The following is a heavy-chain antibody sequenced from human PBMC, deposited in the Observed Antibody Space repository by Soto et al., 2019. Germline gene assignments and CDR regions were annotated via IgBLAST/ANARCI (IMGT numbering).Heavy chain of an antibody. Sequence: EVQLVESGGGLVQPGGSLRLSCVASGFTVSNNSMTWVRQAPGKGLEWVSNMYSGGRTYYTDSVKGRSTIAKDSSTNKLNLRMHNVGAADTAMYNCARDPGVSWAWGKGTTVTVSS. CDR1: GFTVSNNS. D-gene: IGHD2-8*01. V-gene: IGHV3-66*01. CDR3: ARDPGVSWA. J-gene: IGHJ6*04. CDR2: MYSGGRT.